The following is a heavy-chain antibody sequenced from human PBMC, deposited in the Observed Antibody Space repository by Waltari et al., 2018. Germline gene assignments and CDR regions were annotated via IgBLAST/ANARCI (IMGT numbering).Heavy chain of an antibody. CDR1: GFTFGNYW. CDR3: TREGRQQGGY. J-gene: IGHJ4*02. CDR2: VNSDGSTT. D-gene: IGHD6-13*01. Sequence: EVQLVESGGGLVQPGGSLRLSCAGSGFTFGNYWMDWVRQAPGKGLVWDYRVNSDGSTTMYADSVKGRFTISRDNAKNTLYLQMNSLRGEDTAVYYCTREGRQQGGYWGQGTLVTVSS. V-gene: IGHV3-74*03.